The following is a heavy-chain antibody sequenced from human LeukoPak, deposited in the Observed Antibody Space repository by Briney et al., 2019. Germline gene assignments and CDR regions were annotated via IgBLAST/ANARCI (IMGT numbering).Heavy chain of an antibody. Sequence: GGSLRLSCAASGFTFSIYAMSWVRQAPGKGLEWVSVISGGGGDANYADSVKGRFTISRDNSKNTLYLQMSSLRAEDTAIYYCAKTPKLIRGTPDYWGQGTLVIVSS. CDR1: GFTFSIYA. J-gene: IGHJ4*02. CDR2: ISGGGGDA. D-gene: IGHD3-10*01. CDR3: AKTPKLIRGTPDY. V-gene: IGHV3-23*01.